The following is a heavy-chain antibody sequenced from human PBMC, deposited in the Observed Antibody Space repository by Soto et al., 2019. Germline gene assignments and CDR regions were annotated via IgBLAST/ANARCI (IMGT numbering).Heavy chain of an antibody. D-gene: IGHD3-22*01. CDR2: IIPIVGTA. Sequence: QVQLVQSGAEVKKPGSSVKVSCKASGGTFSSYAISWVRRAPGQGLEWMGGIIPIVGTANYAQKFQGRVTITAVKSTSIPHMEVSSLRSEVTAVYYCARGGDYYYSSGESDAFDVWGQGTMVTVSS. CDR1: GGTFSSYA. J-gene: IGHJ3*01. CDR3: ARGGDYYYSSGESDAFDV. V-gene: IGHV1-69*06.